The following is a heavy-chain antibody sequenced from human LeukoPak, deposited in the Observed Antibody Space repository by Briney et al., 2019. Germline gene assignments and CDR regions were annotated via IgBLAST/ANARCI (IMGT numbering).Heavy chain of an antibody. CDR2: IRYDGSNK. Sequence: PGGSLRLSCAASGFTFSSYGMLWVRQAPGKGLEGVAFIRYDGSNKYYADSVKGRFTISRDNSKNTLYLQMNSLRAEDTAAYYCAKALVERAVAAKERGFDYWGQGTLVTVSS. D-gene: IGHD6-19*01. CDR1: GFTFSSYG. J-gene: IGHJ4*02. CDR3: AKALVERAVAAKERGFDY. V-gene: IGHV3-30*02.